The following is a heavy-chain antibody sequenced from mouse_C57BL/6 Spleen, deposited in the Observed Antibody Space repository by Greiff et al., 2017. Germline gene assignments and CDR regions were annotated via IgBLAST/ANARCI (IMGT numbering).Heavy chain of an antibody. CDR1: GFTFSDYG. CDR2: ISSGSSTI. V-gene: IGHV5-17*01. CDR3: ASHGNYDAMDY. J-gene: IGHJ4*01. D-gene: IGHD2-1*01. Sequence: EVKLVESGGGLVKPGGSLKLSCAASGFTFSDYGMHWVRQAPEKGLEWVAYISSGSSTIYYADTVKGRFTISRDNAKNTLFLQMTSLRSEDTAMYYCASHGNYDAMDYWGQGTSVTVSS.